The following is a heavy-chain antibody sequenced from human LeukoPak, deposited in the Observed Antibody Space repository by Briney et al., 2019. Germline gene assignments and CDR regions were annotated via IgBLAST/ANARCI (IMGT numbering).Heavy chain of an antibody. CDR1: GGSISSGGYY. CDR2: IYYSGNT. V-gene: IGHV4-39*02. Sequence: PSETLSLTCTVSGGSISSGGYYWSWIRQPPGKGLEWIGNIYYSGNTYYNPSLKSRVTISVDTSNNQFSLKLSSVTAADTAVYYCAREVTTPKNWFDPWGQGTLVTVSS. CDR3: AREVTTPKNWFDP. J-gene: IGHJ5*02. D-gene: IGHD1-1*01.